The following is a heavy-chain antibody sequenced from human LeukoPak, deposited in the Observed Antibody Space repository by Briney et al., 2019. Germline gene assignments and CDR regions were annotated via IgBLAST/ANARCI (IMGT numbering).Heavy chain of an antibody. J-gene: IGHJ5*02. Sequence: SETLSLTCTVSGGSISSSSYYWGWIRQPPGKGLEWIGSIYYSGSTYYNPSPKSRVTISVDTSKNQFSLKLSSVTAADTAVYYCASRITIFGGNWFDPWGQGTLVTVSS. V-gene: IGHV4-39*01. D-gene: IGHD3-3*01. CDR3: ASRITIFGGNWFDP. CDR2: IYYSGST. CDR1: GGSISSSSYY.